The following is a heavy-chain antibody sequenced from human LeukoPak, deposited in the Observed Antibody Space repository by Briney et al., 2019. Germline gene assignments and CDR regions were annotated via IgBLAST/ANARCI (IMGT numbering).Heavy chain of an antibody. CDR1: GFTFGDYY. D-gene: IGHD2-2*01. Sequence: GGSLRLSCAASGFTFGDYYMSWIRQAPGKGLEWVSYISSSGSTIYYADSVKGRFTISRDNAKNSLYLQMNSLRAEDTAVYYCARGGYQLPRVKSWFDPWGQGTLVTVSS. V-gene: IGHV3-11*01. J-gene: IGHJ5*02. CDR3: ARGGYQLPRVKSWFDP. CDR2: ISSSGSTI.